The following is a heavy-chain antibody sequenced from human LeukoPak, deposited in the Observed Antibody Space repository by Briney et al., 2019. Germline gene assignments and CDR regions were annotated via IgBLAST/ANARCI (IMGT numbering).Heavy chain of an antibody. D-gene: IGHD1-1*01. J-gene: IGHJ4*02. V-gene: IGHV3-74*01. CDR1: RFTFNTYW. CDR2: IDSDGYST. CDR3: ASEGTTGTTWGPDY. Sequence: GGSLRLSCAASRFTFNTYWMHWVRQAPGKGLVWVSRIDSDGYSTAYADSVKGRFTISRDNAKNTLYLQMNSLRAEDTAVYYCASEGTTGTTWGPDYWGQGTLVTVSS.